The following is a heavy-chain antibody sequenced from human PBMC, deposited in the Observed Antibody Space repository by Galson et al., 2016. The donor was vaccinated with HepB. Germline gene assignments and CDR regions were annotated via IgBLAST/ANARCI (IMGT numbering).Heavy chain of an antibody. Sequence: SLRLSCAASGFTFSSFHMNWVRQAPGRGLEWVSSISSSSTYIEYADSVKGRFTISRDNAKNSLYLQMNRLRAEDTAVYFCARDMAGYSYGFGFDYWGQGTLVTVS. CDR2: ISSSSTYI. CDR1: GFTFSSFH. V-gene: IGHV3-21*06. CDR3: ARDMAGYSYGFGFDY. D-gene: IGHD5-18*01. J-gene: IGHJ4*02.